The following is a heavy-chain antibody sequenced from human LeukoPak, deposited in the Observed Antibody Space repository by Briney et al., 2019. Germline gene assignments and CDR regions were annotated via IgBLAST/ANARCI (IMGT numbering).Heavy chain of an antibody. CDR1: GFTFSNFG. J-gene: IGHJ4*02. V-gene: IGHV3-23*01. D-gene: IGHD3-10*01. CDR2: ISDSGDST. Sequence: GGTLRLSCAASGFTFSNFGISWVRQAPGKGLEWVSAISDSGDSTYYADSVKGRFTVSRDNSKNTLYLQMNSLRAEDTAVYYCAKDGATYYYGSFDYWGQGTLVTVSS. CDR3: AKDGATYYYGSFDY.